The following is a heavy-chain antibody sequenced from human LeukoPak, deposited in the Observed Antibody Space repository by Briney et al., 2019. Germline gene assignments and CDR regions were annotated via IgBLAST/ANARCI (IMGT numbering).Heavy chain of an antibody. D-gene: IGHD6-13*01. CDR3: ASGGRISAANWFDP. CDR1: GGSISTYY. CDR2: VYPCGRT. Sequence: SETLSLTCTVSGGSISTYYWSWIRQPAGKGLEWIGRVYPCGRTSYNPSLENRVTMSVDTSKKQFSLKLRSVTAADTAVYYCASGGRISAANWFDPWGQGTLVTVSS. J-gene: IGHJ5*02. V-gene: IGHV4-4*07.